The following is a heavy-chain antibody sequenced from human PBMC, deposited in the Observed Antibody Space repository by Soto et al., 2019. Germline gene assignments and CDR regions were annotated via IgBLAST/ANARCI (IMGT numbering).Heavy chain of an antibody. V-gene: IGHV3-15*01. CDR3: TTMYDYYDSRGYFDY. Sequence: EVQLVESGGGLVEPGGSLRLSCVVSEFSGFTFTYAWMTWVRQAPGKGLDWVGRIKSETDGGTTDYAAPVKGRFTISRDDSKKTLYLQMNSLKTEDTAVYYCTTMYDYYDSRGYFDYWGQGTLVTVSS. CDR2: IKSETDGGTT. CDR1: EFSGFTFTYAW. D-gene: IGHD3-22*01. J-gene: IGHJ4*02.